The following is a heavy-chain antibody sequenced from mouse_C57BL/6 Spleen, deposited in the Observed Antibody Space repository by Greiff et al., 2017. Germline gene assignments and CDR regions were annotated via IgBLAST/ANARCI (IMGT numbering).Heavy chain of an antibody. Sequence: VHVKQSGPELVKPGASVKISCKASGYSFTDYNMNWVKQSNGKSLEWIGVINPNYGTTSYNQKFKGKATLTVDQSSSTAYMQLNSLTSEDSAVYYCTLTTVVATEAMDYWGQGTSVTGSS. CDR3: TLTTVVATEAMDY. V-gene: IGHV1-39*01. D-gene: IGHD1-1*01. CDR1: GYSFTDYN. CDR2: INPNYGTT. J-gene: IGHJ4*01.